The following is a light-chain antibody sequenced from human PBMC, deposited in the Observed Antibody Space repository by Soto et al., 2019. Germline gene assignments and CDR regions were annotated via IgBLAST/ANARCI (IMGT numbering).Light chain of an antibody. Sequence: EIVMTQSPATLSVSPGERATLSCRASQSVSSNLAWYQQKPGQAPRLLIYGASTRATGIPARFSGSGSGTEFTLTISRLQSEDFAVYYCQQYNNWPRWTFGQGNKVEIK. CDR2: GAS. V-gene: IGKV3-15*01. J-gene: IGKJ1*01. CDR1: QSVSSN. CDR3: QQYNNWPRWT.